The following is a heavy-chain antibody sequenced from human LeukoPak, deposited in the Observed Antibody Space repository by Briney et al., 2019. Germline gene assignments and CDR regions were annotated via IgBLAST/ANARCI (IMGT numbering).Heavy chain of an antibody. J-gene: IGHJ3*02. CDR1: GGSISSYY. Sequence: SETLSLTCTVSGGSISSYYWSWIRQPPGKGLEWVGYIYTSGSTNYNPSLKSRVTISVDTSKNQFSLKLSSVTAADTAVYYCARHFGYSGNDSDAFDIWGQGTMVTVSS. D-gene: IGHD5-12*01. CDR3: ARHFGYSGNDSDAFDI. V-gene: IGHV4-4*09. CDR2: IYTSGST.